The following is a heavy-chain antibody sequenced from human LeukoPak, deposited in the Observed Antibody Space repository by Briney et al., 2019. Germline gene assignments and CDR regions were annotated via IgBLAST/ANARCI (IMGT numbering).Heavy chain of an antibody. J-gene: IGHJ3*02. V-gene: IGHV3-7*01. D-gene: IGHD1-26*01. CDR2: IKQDGSEK. CDR3: ARDARVVGATGTCDI. CDR1: GFTFSSYA. Sequence: PGGSLRLSCAASGFTFSSYAMSWVRQAPGKGLEWVANIKQDGSEKYYVDSVKGRFTISRDNAQNSLYLQMNSLRAEDTAVYYCARDARVVGATGTCDIWGQGTIVTVSS.